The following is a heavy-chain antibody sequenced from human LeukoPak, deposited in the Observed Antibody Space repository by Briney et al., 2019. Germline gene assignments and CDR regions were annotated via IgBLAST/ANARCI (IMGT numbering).Heavy chain of an antibody. Sequence: SETLSLTCTVSGGSISSSSYYWGWIRQPPGKGLEWIGSIYYSGSTYYNPSLKSRVTISVDTSKNQFSLKLSSVTAADTAVYYCARLSRPYYDILTGGYYFDYWGQGTLVTVSS. CDR2: IYYSGST. CDR3: ARLSRPYYDILTGGYYFDY. V-gene: IGHV4-39*07. CDR1: GGSISSSSYY. J-gene: IGHJ4*02. D-gene: IGHD3-9*01.